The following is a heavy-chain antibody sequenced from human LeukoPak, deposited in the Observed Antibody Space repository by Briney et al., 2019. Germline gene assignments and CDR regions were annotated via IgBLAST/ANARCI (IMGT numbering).Heavy chain of an antibody. CDR1: GGTFSSYA. D-gene: IGHD3-22*01. CDR2: IIPIFGTA. CDR3: ARGVLDDYYDSSGYLSYYFDY. Sequence: GASVKVSCKASGGTFSSYAISWVRQAPGQGLEWMGGIIPIFGTANYAQKFQGRVTITADESTSTAYMELSSLRSEDTAVYYCARGVLDDYYDSSGYLSYYFDYWGQGTLVTVSS. V-gene: IGHV1-69*13. J-gene: IGHJ4*02.